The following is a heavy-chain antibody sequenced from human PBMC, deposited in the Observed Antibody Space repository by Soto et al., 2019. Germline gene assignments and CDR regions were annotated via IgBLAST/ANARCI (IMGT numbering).Heavy chain of an antibody. CDR1: GFTLSSYV. CDR2: IWYDGGNK. Sequence: QVQVVESGGGVVQPGGSLRLSCTTPGFTLSSYVMHWVRQAPGEGLEWVAVIWYDGGNKYYADSVKGRFIISKDNSQNTLYVQMNGLRAEDTAVYYCAREVVLAYSSSSAFDIWGQGTMVTVSS. J-gene: IGHJ3*02. D-gene: IGHD3-3*01. V-gene: IGHV3-33*01. CDR3: AREVVLAYSSSSAFDI.